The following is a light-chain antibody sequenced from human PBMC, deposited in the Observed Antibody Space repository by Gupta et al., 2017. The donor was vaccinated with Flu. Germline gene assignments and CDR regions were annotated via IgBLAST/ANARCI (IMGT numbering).Light chain of an antibody. CDR1: ELGEEN. J-gene: IGLJ2*01. Sequence: PEQTGTVTCSGHELGEENVSWYQKKSGHSPILVVDHDDRQPSGVPERFSCSNAGETATLTISLKQETDEADYCSQEWDSHVVVVFGGGTKLTVL. CDR2: HDD. CDR3: QEWDSHVVVV. V-gene: IGLV3-1*01.